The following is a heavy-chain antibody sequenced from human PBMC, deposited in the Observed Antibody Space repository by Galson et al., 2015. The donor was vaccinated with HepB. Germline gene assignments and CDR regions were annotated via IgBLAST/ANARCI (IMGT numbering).Heavy chain of an antibody. CDR1: GYTFTSYD. V-gene: IGHV1-8*01. D-gene: IGHD3-22*01. CDR3: ARGGPYFSDSNDSAFDI. CDR2: MNPNGGNT. Sequence: SVKVSCKASGYTFTSYDINWVRQATGQGLEWMGWMNPNGGNTGYAQKFQGRVTMTRNTSISTAYMELSSLRSEDTAVYYCARGGPYFSDSNDSAFDIWGQGTMVTVSS. J-gene: IGHJ3*02.